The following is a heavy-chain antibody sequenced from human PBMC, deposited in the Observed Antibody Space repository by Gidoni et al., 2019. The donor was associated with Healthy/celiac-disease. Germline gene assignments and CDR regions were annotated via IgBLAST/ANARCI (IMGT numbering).Heavy chain of an antibody. V-gene: IGHV3-33*01. Sequence: QVQLVESGGGVVQPGRSLRLSCAASGFTFSPYGMHWVRQAPGKGLEWVAVIWYDGSNKYYADSVKGRFTISRDNSKNTLYLQMNSLRAEDTAVYYCVGEGYDILTGEDTGSDYWGQGTLVTVSS. CDR2: IWYDGSNK. CDR1: GFTFSPYG. D-gene: IGHD3-9*01. J-gene: IGHJ4*02. CDR3: VGEGYDILTGEDTGSDY.